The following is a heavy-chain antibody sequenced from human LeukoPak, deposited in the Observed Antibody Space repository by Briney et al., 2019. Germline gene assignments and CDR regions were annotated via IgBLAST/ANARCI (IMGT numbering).Heavy chain of an antibody. D-gene: IGHD2-15*01. CDR3: ARERINCRGDCYDY. CDR2: IGTGDNK. Sequence: AGGSLRLSCEASGFTFSSYEMNWVRQAPGKGLEWVSYIGTGDNKHYADSLKGRFTTSRDDAKNSLYLQINSLKAGDTAVYYCARERINCRGDCYDYWGQGTLVTVSS. J-gene: IGHJ4*02. V-gene: IGHV3-48*03. CDR1: GFTFSSYE.